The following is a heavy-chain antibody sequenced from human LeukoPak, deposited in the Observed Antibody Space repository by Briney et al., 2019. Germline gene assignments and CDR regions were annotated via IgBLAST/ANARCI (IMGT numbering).Heavy chain of an antibody. V-gene: IGHV3-23*01. CDR1: GFTVSSNY. J-gene: IGHJ5*02. Sequence: PGGSLRLSCAASGFTVSSNYMSWVRQAPGKGLEWVSVISGSGGSTYYADSVKGRFTISRDNSKNTLYLQMNSLRAEDTAVYYCAKVFEVVTKTNWFDPWGQGTLVTVSS. CDR3: AKVFEVVTKTNWFDP. D-gene: IGHD2-21*02. CDR2: ISGSGGST.